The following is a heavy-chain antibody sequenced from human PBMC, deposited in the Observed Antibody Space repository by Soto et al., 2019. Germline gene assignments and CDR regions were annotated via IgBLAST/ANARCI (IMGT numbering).Heavy chain of an antibody. J-gene: IGHJ5*02. CDR2: IHYSGTT. Sequence: SETLSLTCTVSGDSITTGDYYWSWTRQPPGKGLEWLGYIHYSGTTYYNPSLKSRVSISIDTSKNQFSLNLASVTAADTAVYYCARWKQSQGYSPCNWFDPWGQGSLVTVS. V-gene: IGHV4-30-4*01. CDR3: ARWKQSQGYSPCNWFDP. D-gene: IGHD2-21*01. CDR1: GDSITTGDYY.